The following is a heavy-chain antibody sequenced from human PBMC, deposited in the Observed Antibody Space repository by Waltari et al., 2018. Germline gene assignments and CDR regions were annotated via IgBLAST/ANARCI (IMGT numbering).Heavy chain of an antibody. CDR3: ASQNIPPHAFDI. CDR2: IIPIFGTA. Sequence: QVQLVQSGAEVKKPGSSVKVSCKASGGTFSSYAISWVRQAPGQGLEWMGWIIPIFGTANYAQKFQGRVTITADEATSTAYMELSSLRSEDTAVYYCASQNIPPHAFDIWGQGTMVTVSS. CDR1: GGTFSSYA. J-gene: IGHJ3*02. V-gene: IGHV1-69*13.